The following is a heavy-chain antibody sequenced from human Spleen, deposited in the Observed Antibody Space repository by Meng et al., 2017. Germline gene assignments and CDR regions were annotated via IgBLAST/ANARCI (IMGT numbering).Heavy chain of an antibody. CDR1: GGSFSDYY. D-gene: IGHD3-3*01. J-gene: IGHJ5*02. CDR2: IYYSGST. Sequence: QAQLQQWGGGLLKPSETLSLTCVVSGGSFSDYYWSWIRQPPGKGLEWIGYIYYSGSTYYNPSLKSLVTISVDTSKNQFSLKLSSVTAADTAVYYCARVSTGDFWSGYYTGGWFDPWGQGTLVTVSS. V-gene: IGHV4-34*01. CDR3: ARVSTGDFWSGYYTGGWFDP.